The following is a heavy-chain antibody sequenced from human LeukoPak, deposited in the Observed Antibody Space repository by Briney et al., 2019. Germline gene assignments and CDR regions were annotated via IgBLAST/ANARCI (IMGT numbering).Heavy chain of an antibody. CDR2: MSPNTGNT. J-gene: IGHJ5*02. D-gene: IGHD3-22*01. CDR1: GYSFTTYD. CDR3: ARTYYYDNIADNWFDP. V-gene: IGHV1-8*01. Sequence: ASVKVSCKASGYSFTTYDIAWVRLAAGQGLEWMGWMSPNTGNTGYAQKFQGRVAMTRDTSISTAYMELTSLISEDTAIYYCARTYYYDNIADNWFDPWGQGTLVTVSS.